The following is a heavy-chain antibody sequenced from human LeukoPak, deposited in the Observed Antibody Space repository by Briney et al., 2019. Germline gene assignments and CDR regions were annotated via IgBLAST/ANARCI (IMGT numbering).Heavy chain of an antibody. CDR1: GFTFSSYW. Sequence: PGGSLRLSCAASGFTFSSYWMSWVRQAPGKGLEWVANIKQDGSEKYYVDSVKGRFTISRDNSKNTLYLQMNSLRAEDTAVYYCAKGQGFGEYYFDYWGQGTLVTVSS. D-gene: IGHD3-10*01. J-gene: IGHJ4*02. CDR2: IKQDGSEK. CDR3: AKGQGFGEYYFDY. V-gene: IGHV3-7*01.